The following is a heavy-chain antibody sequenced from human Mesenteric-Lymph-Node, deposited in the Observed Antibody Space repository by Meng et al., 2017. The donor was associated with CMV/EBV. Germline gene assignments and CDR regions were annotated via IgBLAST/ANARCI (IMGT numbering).Heavy chain of an antibody. CDR2: ISFDGSNT. Sequence: GGSLRLSCAASGFAFSSHALHWVRQAPGEGLGWVASISFDGSNTYYAGSVKGQFTISRDDSKNTLFLQMNSLRPADTAVYYCASGTIGGYIYWGQGALVTVSS. CDR3: ASGTIGGYIY. D-gene: IGHD3-16*01. J-gene: IGHJ4*02. CDR1: GFAFSSHA. V-gene: IGHV3-30-3*01.